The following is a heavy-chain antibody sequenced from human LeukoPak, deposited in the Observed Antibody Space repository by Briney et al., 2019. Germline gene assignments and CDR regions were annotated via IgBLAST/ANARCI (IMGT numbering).Heavy chain of an antibody. Sequence: GGSLRLSCAASGFTFSSYWMSWVRQAPGKGLEWVANIKQDGSEKYYADSVKGRFTISRDNSKNTLYLQMNSLRAEDTAVYYCAREGCTNGVCYTYYCYYMDVWGKGTTVTVSS. J-gene: IGHJ6*03. D-gene: IGHD2-8*01. CDR2: IKQDGSEK. CDR1: GFTFSSYW. V-gene: IGHV3-7*01. CDR3: AREGCTNGVCYTYYCYYMDV.